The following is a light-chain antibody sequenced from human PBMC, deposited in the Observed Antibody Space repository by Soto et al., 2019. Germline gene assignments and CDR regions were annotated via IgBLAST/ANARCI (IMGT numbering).Light chain of an antibody. Sequence: QSVLTQPPSASGSPGQSVTISCAGSYSDIGDYNYVSWYQQHPGKVPKVIISEVSKRPSGVPDRFSGSKSGYTASLTVSDLQPADEAVYYCSSYSGTNSNVIFGGGTKLTVL. V-gene: IGLV2-8*01. CDR1: YSDIGDYNY. CDR2: EVS. CDR3: SSYSGTNSNVI. J-gene: IGLJ2*01.